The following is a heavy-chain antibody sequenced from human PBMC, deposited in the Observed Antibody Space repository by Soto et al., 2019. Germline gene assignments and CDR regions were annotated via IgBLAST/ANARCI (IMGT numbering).Heavy chain of an antibody. CDR1: GGTFSSYA. Sequence: QVQLVQSWAEVKKPGSSVKVSCKASGGTFSSYAISWVRQAPGQGLEWMGGIIPIFGTANYAQKFQGRVTITADEFTSTADTELSSLRSEDRPVYYCEGSRGYFSGGSCYSSFDNWGQGTMVTVSS. V-gene: IGHV1-69*01. D-gene: IGHD2-15*01. CDR3: EGSRGYFSGGSCYSSFDN. CDR2: IIPIFGTA. J-gene: IGHJ3*02.